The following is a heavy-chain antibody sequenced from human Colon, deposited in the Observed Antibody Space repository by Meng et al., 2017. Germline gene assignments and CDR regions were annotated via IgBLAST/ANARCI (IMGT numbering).Heavy chain of an antibody. J-gene: IGHJ1*01. CDR1: GGSISSTNW. CDR2: ISQSGSS. Sequence: GSGPGVVKPSGTWSLTWAVSGGSISSTNWWSWIRQPPGKGLEWIGEISQSGSSNYNPSLKSRVTMSLDKSKNHFFLNLSSVSAADTAVYYCAREDGSIGFTPAGQWGQGTLVTVSS. D-gene: IGHD1-26*01. V-gene: IGHV4-4*02. CDR3: AREDGSIGFTPAGQ.